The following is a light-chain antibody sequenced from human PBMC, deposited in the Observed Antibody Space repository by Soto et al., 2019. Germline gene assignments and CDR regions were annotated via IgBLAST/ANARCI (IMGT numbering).Light chain of an antibody. CDR2: WAS. CDR3: QQYYSTPWT. J-gene: IGKJ1*01. V-gene: IGKV4-1*01. Sequence: DIVMTQSPDSLAVSLGERATINCKSSQSVLYSSNNKNYLAWYQQKPGQPPKLLIYWASTRESGVPDRFSGSRSGTDFTLTINSLQAEDVAVYYCQQYYSTPWTFGQGTKVEIK. CDR1: QSVLYSSNNKNY.